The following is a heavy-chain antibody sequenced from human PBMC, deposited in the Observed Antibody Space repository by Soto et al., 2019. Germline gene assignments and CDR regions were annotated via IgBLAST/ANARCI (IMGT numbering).Heavy chain of an antibody. V-gene: IGHV1-2*04. CDR1: GYTFTGYY. D-gene: IGHD6-13*01. CDR2: INPNSGGT. Sequence: GASVKVSCKASGYTFTGYYMHWVRQAPGQGLEWMGWINPNSGGTNYAQKFQGWVTMTRDTSISTAYMELSRLRSDDTAVYYCAGSAIAATKDHPGAFDIWGQGTMVTVSS. J-gene: IGHJ3*02. CDR3: AGSAIAATKDHPGAFDI.